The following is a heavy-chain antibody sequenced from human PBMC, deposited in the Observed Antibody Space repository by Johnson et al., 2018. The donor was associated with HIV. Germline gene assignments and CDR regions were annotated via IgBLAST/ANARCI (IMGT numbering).Heavy chain of an antibody. Sequence: EVQLVESGGGLVQPGGSLRLSCAASGFTFSSYWMHWVRQAPGKGLVWVSRINSDGSSTNYADSVKGRFTMSRDNAKNSLYLQMNSLRAEDTAVYYCARVLRFLEWSLDAFDIWGQGTMVTVSS. CDR3: ARVLRFLEWSLDAFDI. V-gene: IGHV3-74*02. J-gene: IGHJ3*02. CDR2: INSDGSST. CDR1: GFTFSSYW. D-gene: IGHD3-3*01.